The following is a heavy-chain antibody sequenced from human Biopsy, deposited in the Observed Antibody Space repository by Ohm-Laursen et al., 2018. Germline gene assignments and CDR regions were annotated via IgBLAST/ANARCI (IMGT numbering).Heavy chain of an antibody. D-gene: IGHD3-22*01. Sequence: TLSLTCTVSRASISNGGYSWNWIRQPAGKGLEWIGRIYASETTHFNPSLRSRLIMSVDTSRNQFSLRLSSVTAADTAIYYCARDRGYYSDRTVPGYFDLWGRGTLVTVSS. CDR3: ARDRGYYSDRTVPGYFDL. CDR1: RASISNGGYS. J-gene: IGHJ2*01. V-gene: IGHV4-61*02. CDR2: IYASETT.